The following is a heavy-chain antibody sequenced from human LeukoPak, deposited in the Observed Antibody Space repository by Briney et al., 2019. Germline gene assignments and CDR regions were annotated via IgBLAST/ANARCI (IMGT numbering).Heavy chain of an antibody. CDR3: AKDLAGSGSYSFDY. CDR1: GFTFSNYA. V-gene: IGHV3-23*01. CDR2: ISGSGGST. D-gene: IGHD1-26*01. J-gene: IGHJ4*02. Sequence: PGGSLRLSCAASGFTFSNYAMNWVRQAAGRGLEWGSAISGSGGSTYYADSVKGRFTISRDNSKNTLYLQMNSLRAEDTAVYYCAKDLAGSGSYSFDYWGQGTLVTVSS.